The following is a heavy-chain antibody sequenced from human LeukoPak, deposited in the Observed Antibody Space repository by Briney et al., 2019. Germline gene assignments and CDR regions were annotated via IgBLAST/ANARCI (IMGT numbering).Heavy chain of an antibody. CDR2: ISYDGSNK. CDR3: ATPYGGILTGPDAFDI. CDR1: GFTFSSYV. Sequence: SGGSLRLSCAASGFTFSSYVMHWVRQAPGKGLEWVAVISYDGSNKYYADSVKGRFTISRDNSKNTLYLQMNSLRAEDTAVYYCATPYGGILTGPDAFDIWGQGTMVTVSS. J-gene: IGHJ3*02. V-gene: IGHV3-30*03. D-gene: IGHD3-9*01.